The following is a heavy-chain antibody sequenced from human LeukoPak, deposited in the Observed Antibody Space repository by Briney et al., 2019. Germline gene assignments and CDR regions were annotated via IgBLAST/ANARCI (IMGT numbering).Heavy chain of an antibody. J-gene: IGHJ4*02. CDR1: GGSISSGGYY. D-gene: IGHD6-6*01. Sequence: PSQTLSLTCTVSGGSISSGGYYWSWIRQPPGKGLEWIGYIYHSGSTYYNPSLKSRVTISVDTSKNQFSLKLSSVTAADTAVYYCARDRGGIAARPHYFDYWGQGTLVTVSS. CDR2: IYHSGST. CDR3: ARDRGGIAARPHYFDY. V-gene: IGHV4-30-2*01.